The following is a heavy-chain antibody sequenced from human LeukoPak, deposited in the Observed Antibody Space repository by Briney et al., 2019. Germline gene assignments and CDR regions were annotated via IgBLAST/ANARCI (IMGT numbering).Heavy chain of an antibody. J-gene: IGHJ4*02. D-gene: IGHD1-26*01. Sequence: GGSLRLSCAASGFTFSSYWMHWVRQAPGKGLVWVSRINTDGSSTSYADSVTGRFTISRDNAKNTLYLQMNSLRAEDTAVYYCARDGRKWELLLSPAGFDYWGQGTLVTVSS. CDR1: GFTFSSYW. V-gene: IGHV3-74*01. CDR2: INTDGSST. CDR3: ARDGRKWELLLSPAGFDY.